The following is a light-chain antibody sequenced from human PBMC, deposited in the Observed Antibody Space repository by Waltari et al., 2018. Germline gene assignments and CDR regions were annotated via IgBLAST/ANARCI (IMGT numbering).Light chain of an antibody. J-gene: IGLJ3*02. CDR1: SGHSSNI. CDR2: FNSDGSQ. V-gene: IGLV4-69*01. CDR3: QTGGHGTWV. Sequence: QLVLTQSPSASASLGASVKLTCTLSSGHSSNIVAWLQQQPEKGPRYLMKFNSDGSQTKGDEIPDRFSGSSAGAERYLTISSLQAEDEADYYCQTGGHGTWVFGGGTKLTVL.